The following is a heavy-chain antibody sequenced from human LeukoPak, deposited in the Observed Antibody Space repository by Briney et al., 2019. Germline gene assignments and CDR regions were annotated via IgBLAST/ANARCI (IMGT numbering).Heavy chain of an antibody. D-gene: IGHD6-13*01. Sequence: GGSLRLSCAASGLTFSSYSMNWVRQAPGKGLEWVSSISSSSSYIYYADSVKGRFTISRDNAKNSLYLQMNSLRAEDTAVYYCARAAAAAGGDLWGQGTLVTVSS. J-gene: IGHJ5*02. CDR1: GLTFSSYS. CDR3: ARAAAAAGGDL. V-gene: IGHV3-21*01. CDR2: ISSSSSYI.